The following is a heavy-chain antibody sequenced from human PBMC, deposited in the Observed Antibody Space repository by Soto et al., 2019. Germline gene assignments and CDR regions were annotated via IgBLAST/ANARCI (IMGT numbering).Heavy chain of an antibody. CDR2: IYYSGST. CDR3: ARSMTTVVTLDY. Sequence: SETLSLTCTVSGGSISSSSYYWGGIRQPPGKGLEWIGSIYYSGSTYYNPSLKSRVTISVDTSKNQFSLKLSSVTAADTAVYYCARSMTTVVTLDYWSQGTLVTGSS. CDR1: GGSISSSSYY. V-gene: IGHV4-39*01. D-gene: IGHD4-17*01. J-gene: IGHJ4*02.